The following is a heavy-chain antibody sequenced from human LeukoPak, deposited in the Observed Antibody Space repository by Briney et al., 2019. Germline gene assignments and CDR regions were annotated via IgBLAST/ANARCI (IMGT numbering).Heavy chain of an antibody. CDR1: GGSISSYY. Sequence: PSETLSLTCTVSGGSISSYYWSWIRQPPGKGLEWIGYIYYSGSTNYNPSLKSRVTISVDTSKNQFSLKLSSVTAADTAVYYCTFNLGSGSYGFDMWGQGTMVTVSS. D-gene: IGHD3-10*01. V-gene: IGHV4-59*12. CDR3: TFNLGSGSYGFDM. CDR2: IYYSGST. J-gene: IGHJ3*02.